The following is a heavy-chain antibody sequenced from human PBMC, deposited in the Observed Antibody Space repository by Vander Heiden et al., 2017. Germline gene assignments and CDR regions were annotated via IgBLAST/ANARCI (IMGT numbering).Heavy chain of an antibody. Sequence: QVQLQQWGAGLLKPSETLSLPCAVYGGSFSGYYWSWIRQPPGKGLEWIGEINHSGSTNYNPSLKSRVTISVDTSKNQFSLKLSSVTAADTAVYYCARGPLGYSYGYDYFDYWGQGTLVTVSS. V-gene: IGHV4-34*01. CDR2: INHSGST. CDR1: GGSFSGYY. CDR3: ARGPLGYSYGYDYFDY. J-gene: IGHJ4*02. D-gene: IGHD5-18*01.